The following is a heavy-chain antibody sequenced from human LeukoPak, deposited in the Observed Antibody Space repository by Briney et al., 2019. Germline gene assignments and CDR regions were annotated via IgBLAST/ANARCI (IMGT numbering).Heavy chain of an antibody. CDR2: IIPIFGTA. Sequence: GASVKVSCKASGGTFSSYAISWVRQAPGQGLEWMGGIIPIFGTANYAQKFQGRVTITADESTSTAYMELSSLRSEDTAVYYCARRRDYGAYYFGYWGQGTLVTVSS. CDR1: GGTFSSYA. CDR3: ARRRDYGAYYFGY. V-gene: IGHV1-69*01. J-gene: IGHJ4*02. D-gene: IGHD4-17*01.